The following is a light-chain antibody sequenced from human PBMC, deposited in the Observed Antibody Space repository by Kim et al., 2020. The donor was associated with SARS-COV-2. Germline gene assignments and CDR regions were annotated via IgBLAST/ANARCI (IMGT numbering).Light chain of an antibody. CDR2: DAS. J-gene: IGKJ4*01. CDR3: QQRSNWPLT. CDR1: QSVGSY. V-gene: IGKV3-11*01. Sequence: EIVLTQSPATLSLSPGERATLSCRASQSVGSYLAWYQLKFGQAPRLLIYDASNRATGIPARFSGSGSATDFTLTISSLEPEDRAVYYCQQRSNWPLTFGGGTKLEI.